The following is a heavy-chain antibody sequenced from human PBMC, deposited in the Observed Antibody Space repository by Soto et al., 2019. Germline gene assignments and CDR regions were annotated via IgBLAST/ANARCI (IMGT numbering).Heavy chain of an antibody. CDR2: INAGNGNT. CDR1: GYTFTSYA. J-gene: IGHJ4*02. D-gene: IGHD5-18*01. Sequence: GASVKVSCKASGYTFTSYAMHWVLQAPGQRLEWMGWINAGNGNTKYSQKFQGRVTITRDTSASTAYMELSSLRSEDTAVYYCARGLNGYLHYFDYWGQGTPVTVSS. CDR3: ARGLNGYLHYFDY. V-gene: IGHV1-3*01.